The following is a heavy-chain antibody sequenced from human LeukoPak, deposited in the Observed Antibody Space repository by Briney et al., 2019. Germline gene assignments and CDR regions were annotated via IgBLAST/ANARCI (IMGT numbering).Heavy chain of an antibody. J-gene: IGHJ3*02. CDR2: IIPIFGTA. CDR1: GGTFSSYA. V-gene: IGHV1-69*01. D-gene: IGHD6-19*01. Sequence: RASVKVSCKASGGTFSSYAISWVRQAPGQGLEWMGGIIPIFGTANHAQKFQGRVTITADESTSTAYMELSSLRSEDTAVYYCARAAGYSSGLADIWGQGTMVTVSS. CDR3: ARAAGYSSGLADI.